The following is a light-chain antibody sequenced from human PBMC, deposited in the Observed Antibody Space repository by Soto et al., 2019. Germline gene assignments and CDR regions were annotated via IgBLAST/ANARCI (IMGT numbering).Light chain of an antibody. V-gene: IGKV1-33*01. CDR3: QQYDNLPRYT. CDR2: DAS. J-gene: IGKJ2*01. CDR1: QDISNY. Sequence: DIQMTQSPSSLSASVGDRVTITCQASQDISNYLNWYQEKPGKAPKLLIFDASNLKTGVPSRFSGGGSGTDFTFTNKRLQPEDFATYYCQQYDNLPRYTFGQGTKLEIK.